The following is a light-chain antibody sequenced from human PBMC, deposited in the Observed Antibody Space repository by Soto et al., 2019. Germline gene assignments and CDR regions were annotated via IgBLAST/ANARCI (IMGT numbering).Light chain of an antibody. Sequence: DIQMTQSPSSLSASVGDRVTITCRASQSITSYLNWYQQKPEKAPQLLIYAASILQSGVPSRFSGSGSGTDFTLTISSLQPEDFATYFCQQSYTTPWTFGQGTKVEVK. V-gene: IGKV1-39*01. CDR3: QQSYTTPWT. J-gene: IGKJ1*01. CDR1: QSITSY. CDR2: AAS.